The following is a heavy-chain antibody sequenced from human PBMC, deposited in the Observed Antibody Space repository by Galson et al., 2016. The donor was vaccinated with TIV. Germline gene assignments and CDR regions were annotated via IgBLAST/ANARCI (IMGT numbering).Heavy chain of an antibody. D-gene: IGHD7-27*01. Sequence: SVKVSCKASGYIFINYYIHWVRQAPGQGLEWLGWFNPDSGATQYAQKFQGRVTMTRDTSISTAYMELSGMKSDDTAVYYCARVNWARAFDYWGQGALVTVSS. J-gene: IGHJ4*02. V-gene: IGHV1-2*02. CDR3: ARVNWARAFDY. CDR2: FNPDSGAT. CDR1: GYIFINYY.